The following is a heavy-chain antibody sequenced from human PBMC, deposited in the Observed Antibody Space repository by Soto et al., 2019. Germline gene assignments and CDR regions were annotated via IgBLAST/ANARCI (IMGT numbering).Heavy chain of an antibody. D-gene: IGHD2-2*01. J-gene: IGHJ5*02. V-gene: IGHV1-69*04. CDR2: IIPILGIA. Sequence: SVKVSCKASGGTFSSYTISWVRQAPGQGLEWMGRIIPILGIANYAQKFQGRVTITADKSTSTAYMELSSLRSEDTAVYYCARDLSKIVVVPAAINWFDPWGQGTLVTVSS. CDR3: ARDLSKIVVVPAAINWFDP. CDR1: GGTFSSYT.